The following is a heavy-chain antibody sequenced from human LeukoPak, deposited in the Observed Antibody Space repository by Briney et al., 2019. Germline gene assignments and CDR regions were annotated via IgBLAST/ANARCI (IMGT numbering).Heavy chain of an antibody. J-gene: IGHJ2*01. CDR3: ARGSGPHWYFDL. CDR1: GGSFSGYY. Sequence: PSETLSHTCAVYGGSFSGYYWSWIRQPPGKGLEWIGEINHSGSTNYNPSLKSRVTISVDTSKNQFSLKLSSVTAADTAVYYCARGSGPHWYFDLWGRGTLVTVSS. CDR2: INHSGST. V-gene: IGHV4-34*01.